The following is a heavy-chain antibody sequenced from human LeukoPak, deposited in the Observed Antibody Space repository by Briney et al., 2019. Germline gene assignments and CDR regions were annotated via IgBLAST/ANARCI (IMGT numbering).Heavy chain of an antibody. CDR2: IYYSGST. CDR1: GGSISSGDYY. V-gene: IGHV4-39*07. D-gene: IGHD5-24*01. Sequence: SETLSLTCTVSGGSISSGDYYWGWVRQPPGKGLEWIGSIYYSGSTYYNPSLKSRVTISVDTSKNQFSLKLSSVTAADTAVYYCARDIGWLPSQADYWGQGTLVTVSS. J-gene: IGHJ4*02. CDR3: ARDIGWLPSQADY.